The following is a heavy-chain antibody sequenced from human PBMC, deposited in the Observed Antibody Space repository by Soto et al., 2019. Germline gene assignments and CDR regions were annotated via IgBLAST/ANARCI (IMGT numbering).Heavy chain of an antibody. CDR3: ARSLGYCSGGSCYPVTFDY. V-gene: IGHV4-59*01. CDR1: GGSISSYY. D-gene: IGHD2-15*01. CDR2: IYYSGST. Sequence: SETLSLTCTVSGGSISSYYWSWIRQPPGKGLEWIGYIYYSGSTNYNPSLKSRVTISVDTSKNQFSLKLSSVTAADTAVYYCARSLGYCSGGSCYPVTFDYWGQGTLVTVSS. J-gene: IGHJ4*02.